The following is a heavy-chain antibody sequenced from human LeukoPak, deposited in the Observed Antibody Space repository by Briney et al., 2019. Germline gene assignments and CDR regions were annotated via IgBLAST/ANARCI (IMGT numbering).Heavy chain of an antibody. CDR1: GFTFDDYA. J-gene: IGHJ4*02. Sequence: GGSLRLSCAASGFTFDDYAMHWVRQAPGKGLEWVSLISGDGGSTYYADSVKGRFTISRDNGKNSLYLQMNSLRTEDTALYHCAKDRGWYDYWGQGTLVTVSS. V-gene: IGHV3-43*02. D-gene: IGHD6-19*01. CDR3: AKDRGWYDY. CDR2: ISGDGGST.